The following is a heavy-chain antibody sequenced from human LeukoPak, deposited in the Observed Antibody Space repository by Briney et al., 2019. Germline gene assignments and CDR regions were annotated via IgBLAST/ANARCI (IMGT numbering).Heavy chain of an antibody. CDR3: ARHLARDYYDSSDPNWFDP. J-gene: IGHJ5*02. CDR1: GGSISSYY. Sequence: SETLSLTCTVSGGSISSYYWSWIRQPPGKGLEWIGYIYYSGSTNYNPSLESRVTISVDTSKNQFSLKLSSVTAADTAVYYCARHLARDYYDSSDPNWFDPWGQGTLVTVSS. CDR2: IYYSGST. D-gene: IGHD3-22*01. V-gene: IGHV4-59*08.